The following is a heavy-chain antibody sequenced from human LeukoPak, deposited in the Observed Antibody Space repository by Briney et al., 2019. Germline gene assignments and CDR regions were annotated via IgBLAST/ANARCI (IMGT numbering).Heavy chain of an antibody. CDR2: INPGGDNT. Sequence: ASVKVSCKASGYTFTNYYIHWVRQAPGQGLEWMGLINPGGDNTDYAQNFQGRVTMTRDTSTSTVYMGLSSLRSEDTAVYYCARDRLYYYGSGAFDYWGQGTLVTVSS. V-gene: IGHV1-46*01. CDR1: GYTFTNYY. CDR3: ARDRLYYYGSGAFDY. D-gene: IGHD3-10*01. J-gene: IGHJ4*02.